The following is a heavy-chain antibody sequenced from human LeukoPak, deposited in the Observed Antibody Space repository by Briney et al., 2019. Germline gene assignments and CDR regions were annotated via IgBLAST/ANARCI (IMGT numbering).Heavy chain of an antibody. Sequence: GGSLRLSCAASGFTFSSYGMSWVRQAPGKGLEWVANIKKDGSEKYYVDSVKGRFTISRDNAKNSLYLQMNSLRAEDTAVYYCARGRGWFGFDYWGQGTLVTVSS. CDR1: GFTFSSYG. CDR3: ARGRGWFGFDY. V-gene: IGHV3-7*01. CDR2: IKKDGSEK. D-gene: IGHD3-10*01. J-gene: IGHJ4*02.